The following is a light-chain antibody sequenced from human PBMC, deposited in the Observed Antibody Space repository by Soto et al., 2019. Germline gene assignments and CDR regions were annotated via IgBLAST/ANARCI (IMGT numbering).Light chain of an antibody. J-gene: IGLJ1*01. CDR1: SSDIGASNF. V-gene: IGLV2-14*01. CDR2: EAT. CDR3: ISYKTDDTFV. Sequence: QSALTQPPSVSVSPGQSITCSCTGTSSDIGASNFVSWYQHLPGRAPKVIIFEATNRPSGVSDRFSGSKAGITASLTISGLQADDEGEYFCISYKTDDTFVFGTGTKVTVL.